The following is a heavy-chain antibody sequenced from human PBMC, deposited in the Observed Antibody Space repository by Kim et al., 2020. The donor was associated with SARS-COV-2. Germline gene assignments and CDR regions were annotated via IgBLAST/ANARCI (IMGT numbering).Heavy chain of an antibody. Sequence: YNPSLKSRVTISVDTSKNQFSLKLSSVTAADTAVYYCARLNSGWLYYFDYWGQGTLVTVSS. CDR3: ARLNSGWLYYFDY. D-gene: IGHD6-19*01. V-gene: IGHV4-39*01. J-gene: IGHJ4*02.